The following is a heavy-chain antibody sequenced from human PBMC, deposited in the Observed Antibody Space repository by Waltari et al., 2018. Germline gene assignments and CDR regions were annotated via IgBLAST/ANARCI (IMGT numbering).Heavy chain of an antibody. Sequence: QVQLQESGPGLVKPSETLSLTCTVSGDSISSSYWSWIRQPPGKGLEWIGYISYTGSTNYNPALKSSVTFAVDTSKNQFSLKLSSATAADTAVYYCARALVTTRIYFDYWGLGTLVTVSS. D-gene: IGHD5-12*01. CDR2: ISYTGST. J-gene: IGHJ4*02. CDR3: ARALVTTRIYFDY. CDR1: GDSISSSY. V-gene: IGHV4-59*08.